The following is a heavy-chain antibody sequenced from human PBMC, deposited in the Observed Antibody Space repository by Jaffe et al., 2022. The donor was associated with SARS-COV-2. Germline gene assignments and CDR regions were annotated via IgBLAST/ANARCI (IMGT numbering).Heavy chain of an antibody. CDR1: GFTFSSYG. CDR2: IWYDGSNK. CDR3: ARDSPGSDWYFDL. V-gene: IGHV3-33*01. D-gene: IGHD3-10*01. Sequence: QVQLVESGGGVVQPGRSLRLSCAASGFTFSSYGMHWVRQAPGKGLEWVAVIWYDGSNKYYADSVKGRFTISRDNSKNTLYLQMNSLRAEDTAVYYCARDSPGSDWYFDLWGRGTLVTVSS. J-gene: IGHJ2*01.